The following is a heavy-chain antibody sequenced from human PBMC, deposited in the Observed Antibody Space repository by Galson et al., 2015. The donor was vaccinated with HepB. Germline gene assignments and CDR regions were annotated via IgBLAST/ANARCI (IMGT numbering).Heavy chain of an antibody. J-gene: IGHJ4*02. Sequence: SLRLSCAASGFTFSSYAMHWVRQAPGRGLEWVAVISYDGSNKYYADSVKGRFTNSRDNSKNTLYLQMNSLRAEDTAVYYCARGGGDYVWGSYRSDYWGQGTLVTVSS. CDR3: ARGGGDYVWGSYRSDY. V-gene: IGHV3-30-3*01. D-gene: IGHD3-16*02. CDR2: ISYDGSNK. CDR1: GFTFSSYA.